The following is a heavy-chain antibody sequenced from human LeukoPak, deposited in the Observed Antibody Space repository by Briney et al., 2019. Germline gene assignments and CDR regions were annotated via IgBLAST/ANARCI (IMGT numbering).Heavy chain of an antibody. Sequence: ASVKVSCKASGYTFTSYGISWVRQAPGQGLEWMGWISAYNGNTNYAQKLQGRVTMTTDTSTSTAYMELRSLRSDDTAVYYCARSLLNALQFLEWLNYMDVWGKGTTVTVSS. CDR3: ARSLLNALQFLEWLNYMDV. J-gene: IGHJ6*03. CDR2: ISAYNGNT. CDR1: GYTFTSYG. D-gene: IGHD3-3*01. V-gene: IGHV1-18*01.